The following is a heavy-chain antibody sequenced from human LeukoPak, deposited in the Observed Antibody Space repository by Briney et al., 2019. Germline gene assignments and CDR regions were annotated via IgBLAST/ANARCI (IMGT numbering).Heavy chain of an antibody. D-gene: IGHD5-18*01. CDR3: ARVDTVMAYYFDL. CDR1: GFTFSNAW. V-gene: IGHV3-53*04. CDR2: IYSGGTT. Sequence: GGSLRLSCAASGFTFSNAWMSWVRQAPGKGLEWVSTIYSGGTTYYADSVMGRFTISRHNSRNTLYLQMNSLRAEDTAVYYCARVDTVMAYYFDLWGQGTLVTVSS. J-gene: IGHJ4*02.